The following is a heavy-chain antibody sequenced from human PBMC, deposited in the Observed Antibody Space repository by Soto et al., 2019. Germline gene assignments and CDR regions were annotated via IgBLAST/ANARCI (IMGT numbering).Heavy chain of an antibody. V-gene: IGHV3-30*18. Sequence: VQLVESGGGGVQPGRSLRLSCAASGFTFSDYAMQWVRQAPGKGLEWVAVVSHDGRNTHYADSVKGRFIISRDSSKNTVSLEMPRLRAEATAVHYCAKGGGQWLVTFDFSYWGQGALVTVSS. J-gene: IGHJ4*02. CDR2: VSHDGRNT. CDR3: AKGGGQWLVTFDFSY. CDR1: GFTFSDYA. D-gene: IGHD6-19*01.